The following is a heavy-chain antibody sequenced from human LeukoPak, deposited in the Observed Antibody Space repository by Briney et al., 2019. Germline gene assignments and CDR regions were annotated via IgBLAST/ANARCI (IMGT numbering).Heavy chain of an antibody. CDR3: ARKWSSRDWFDP. CDR1: GYTFTSSV. CDR2: INLRGDAT. J-gene: IGHJ5*02. Sequence: GASVKVSCKASGYTFTSSVISWVRQAPGQGLEWLGMINLRGDATIYAQKFQGRVTLTSDSSTTTVYMELSSLKSDDTGLYYCARKWSSRDWFDPWGQGTLVTVSS. D-gene: IGHD2-8*01. V-gene: IGHV1-46*01.